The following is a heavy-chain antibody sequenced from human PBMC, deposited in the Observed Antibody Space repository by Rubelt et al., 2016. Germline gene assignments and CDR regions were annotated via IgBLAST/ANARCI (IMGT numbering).Heavy chain of an antibody. CDR2: INNNGGT. CDR1: GYTFSSYY. V-gene: IGHV1-2*02. CDR3: ARAGGYCDTSNCYTSKYYYMGV. J-gene: IGHJ6*03. Sequence: QVQVVQSGAEVKKPGASVKVSCKASGYTFSSYYIHWIRQAPGQGLGWMGWINNNGGTNYAQKFQGRVTMTRERAIRTAYMELSRLRSDDTAIYYCARAGGYCDTSNCYTSKYYYMGVWGKGTTVTVS. D-gene: IGHD2-2*02.